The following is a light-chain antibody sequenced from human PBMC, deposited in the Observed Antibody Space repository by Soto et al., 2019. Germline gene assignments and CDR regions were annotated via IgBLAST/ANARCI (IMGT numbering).Light chain of an antibody. CDR2: DVS. V-gene: IGLV2-14*03. CDR1: SSDVGFYNY. J-gene: IGLJ1*01. CDR3: SSYIGSSDLV. Sequence: QSALTQPASVSGSPGQSSTVSCTGTSSDVGFYNYVSWYQHPPGKGPKLMIYDVSNRPSGVSNRFSCSRSGNTASLTISGLQAGYEAEYYCSSYIGSSDLVFGTGTKVIVL.